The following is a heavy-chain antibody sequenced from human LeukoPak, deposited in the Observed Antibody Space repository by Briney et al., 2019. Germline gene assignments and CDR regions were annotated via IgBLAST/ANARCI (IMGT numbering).Heavy chain of an antibody. CDR3: ARTTAGTTLFEGIDY. CDR1: GYSISSGYY. J-gene: IGHJ4*02. CDR2: IYHSGST. D-gene: IGHD1-1*01. V-gene: IGHV4-38-2*02. Sequence: PSETLSLTCTVSGYSISSGYYWGWIRQPPGKELEWIGSIYHSGSTYYNPSLKSRVTISVDTSKNQFSLKLSSVTAADTAVYYCARTTAGTTLFEGIDYWGQGTLVTVSS.